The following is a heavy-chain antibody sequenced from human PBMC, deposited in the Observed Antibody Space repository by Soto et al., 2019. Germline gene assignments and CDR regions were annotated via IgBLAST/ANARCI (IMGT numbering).Heavy chain of an antibody. Sequence: LSLTCTFSGGSISNGDYYWSWIRQHPGKGLEWIRNIYYSGSTYYNPSLKRRVTISVDTSENQFSLRLASVTAADTAVYFCARDGGSQGYGMDVWGQGTTVTVSS. CDR3: ARDGGSQGYGMDV. V-gene: IGHV4-31*03. D-gene: IGHD1-26*01. J-gene: IGHJ6*02. CDR1: GGSISNGDYY. CDR2: IYYSGST.